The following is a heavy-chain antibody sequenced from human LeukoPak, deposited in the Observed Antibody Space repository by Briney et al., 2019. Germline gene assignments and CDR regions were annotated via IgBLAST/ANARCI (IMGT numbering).Heavy chain of an antibody. CDR3: ARGQYSGTYFWWFDP. J-gene: IGHJ5*02. CDR1: GDSISSYY. V-gene: IGHV4-59*01. CDR2: IYYSGST. D-gene: IGHD1-26*01. Sequence: PSETLSLTCTVSGDSISSYYWSWIRQPPGKGLEWIGYIYYSGSTNYNPSLKSRVTISVDMSKNQFSLKLSFVTAADTAVYYCARGQYSGTYFWWFDPWGQGTLVTVSS.